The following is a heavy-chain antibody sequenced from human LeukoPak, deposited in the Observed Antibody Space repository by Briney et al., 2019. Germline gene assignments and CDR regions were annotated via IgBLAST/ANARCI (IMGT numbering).Heavy chain of an antibody. D-gene: IGHD2-2*01. CDR3: ARGPSVGVVPAAMGNWFDP. CDR2: ISAYNGNT. Sequence: GASVKVSCKASGYTFTSYGISWVRQAPGQGLEWMGWISAYNGNTNYAQKFQGRVTMTRNTSISTAYMELSSLRSEDTAVYYCARGPSVGVVPAAMGNWFDPWGQGTLVTVSS. V-gene: IGHV1-18*01. CDR1: GYTFTSYG. J-gene: IGHJ5*02.